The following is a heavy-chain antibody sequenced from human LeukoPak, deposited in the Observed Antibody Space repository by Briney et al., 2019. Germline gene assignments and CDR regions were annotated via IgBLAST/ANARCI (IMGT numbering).Heavy chain of an antibody. CDR3: TTLMVRGVP. CDR2: IKSKIDGGTT. V-gene: IGHV3-15*01. Sequence: GGSLRLSCAASGFTFSNAWMSWVRQAPGKGLEWVGRIKSKIDGGTTDYAAPVKGRFTISRDDSKNTLYLQMNSLETEDTAVYYCTTLMVRGVPGGQGTLVTVSS. J-gene: IGHJ4*02. D-gene: IGHD3-10*01. CDR1: GFTFSNAW.